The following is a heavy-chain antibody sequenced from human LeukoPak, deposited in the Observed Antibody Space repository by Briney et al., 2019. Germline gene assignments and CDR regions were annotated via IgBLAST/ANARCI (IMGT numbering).Heavy chain of an antibody. J-gene: IGHJ6*02. Sequence: SETLSLTCTVSGGSIRSHYWTWIRQAPGKALEWIGYMYYSGSTDYNPSLKSRVIISADTSKNQFSLKMSPVTAADTAIYYCICGYISYYVMDVWGQGTTVTVSS. CDR2: MYYSGST. D-gene: IGHD3-22*01. CDR3: ICGYISYYVMDV. CDR1: GGSIRSHY. V-gene: IGHV4-59*11.